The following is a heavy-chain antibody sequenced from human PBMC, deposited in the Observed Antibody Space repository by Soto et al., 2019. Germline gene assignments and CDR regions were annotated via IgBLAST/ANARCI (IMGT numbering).Heavy chain of an antibody. CDR3: ARAPLRMSPYYFDY. J-gene: IGHJ4*02. D-gene: IGHD3-3*01. CDR1: GVTFSSYA. V-gene: IGHV1-46*01. CDR2: INPSGGST. Sequence: ASVKVSCKASGVTFSSYAISWVRQAPGQGLEWMGIINPSGGSTSYAQKFQGRVTMTRDTSTSTVYMELSSLRSEDTAVYYCARAPLRMSPYYFDYWGQGTLVTVSS.